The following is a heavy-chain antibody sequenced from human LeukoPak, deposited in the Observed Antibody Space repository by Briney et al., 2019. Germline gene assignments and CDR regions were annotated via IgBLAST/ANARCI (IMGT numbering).Heavy chain of an antibody. CDR2: MYHSGSA. D-gene: IGHD3-3*01. CDR3: ARVLPKFWNGEPPYYMDV. CDR1: GGSIDSYF. Sequence: PSETLSLTCTVSGGSIDSYFWTWIRQPPGKGLEFIGNMYHSGSASYNASLKGRATISLESSRKQFSLKLTSVTAADTAVYFCARVLPKFWNGEPPYYMDVWGKGTTVTVSS. V-gene: IGHV4-59*01. J-gene: IGHJ6*03.